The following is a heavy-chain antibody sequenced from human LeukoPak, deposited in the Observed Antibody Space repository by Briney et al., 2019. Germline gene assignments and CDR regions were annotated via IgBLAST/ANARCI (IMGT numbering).Heavy chain of an antibody. Sequence: GGSLRLSCAASGFTFSSYGMTWVRQAPGKGLEWVSYISSSSSTIYYAAPVKGRFTISRDDSKNTLYLRMNSLKTEDTAVFYCTTVRGFCSGRSCLGYWGQGTLVTVSS. J-gene: IGHJ4*02. V-gene: IGHV3-48*01. D-gene: IGHD2-15*01. CDR3: TTVRGFCSGRSCLGY. CDR2: ISSSSSTI. CDR1: GFTFSSYG.